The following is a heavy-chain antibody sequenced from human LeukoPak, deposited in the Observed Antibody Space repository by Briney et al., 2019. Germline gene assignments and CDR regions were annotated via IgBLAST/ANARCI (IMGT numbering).Heavy chain of an antibody. V-gene: IGHV5-51*01. CDR2: IYPGDSDT. D-gene: IGHD5-12*01. J-gene: IGHJ3*02. Sequence: GESLKISCKGSGYSFTSYWIGWVRQMPGKGLEWMGIIYPGDSDTRYSPSFQGQVTISADKSISTAYLQWSSLKASDTAMYYCAGYGYEGESTNAFDIWGQGTMVTVSS. CDR1: GYSFTSYW. CDR3: AGYGYEGESTNAFDI.